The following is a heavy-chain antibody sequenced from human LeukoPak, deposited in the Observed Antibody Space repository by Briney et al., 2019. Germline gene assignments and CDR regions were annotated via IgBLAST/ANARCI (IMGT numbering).Heavy chain of an antibody. D-gene: IGHD1-26*01. CDR3: AKERVGAVDFDY. Sequence: QSGGSLRLSCAASGFTFSSHAMSWVRQAPGKGLEWVSAISGSGGSTYYADSVKGRFTISRDNSKNTLYLQMNSLRAEDTAVYYCAKERVGAVDFDYWGQGTLVTVSS. J-gene: IGHJ4*02. CDR2: ISGSGGST. V-gene: IGHV3-23*01. CDR1: GFTFSSHA.